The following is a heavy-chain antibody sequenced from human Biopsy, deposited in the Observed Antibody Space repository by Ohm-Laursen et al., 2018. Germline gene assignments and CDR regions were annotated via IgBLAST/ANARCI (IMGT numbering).Heavy chain of an antibody. CDR2: MSNSGST. Sequence: GTLSLTCAVYGGSFSGSYWTWIRQPPGKGLEWLGGMSNSGSTNHNPSLKSRVTISMDTSKNQFSLKLTSVTAADTAVYYCARWEVGYSANDLRFDYWGQGTLVTVSS. CDR1: GGSFSGSY. J-gene: IGHJ4*02. CDR3: ARWEVGYSANDLRFDY. D-gene: IGHD5-12*01. V-gene: IGHV4-34*01.